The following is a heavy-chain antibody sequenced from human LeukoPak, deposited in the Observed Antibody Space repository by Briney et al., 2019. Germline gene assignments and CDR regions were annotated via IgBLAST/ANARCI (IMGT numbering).Heavy chain of an antibody. CDR2: IYYSGST. J-gene: IGHJ4*02. Sequence: SETLSLTCTVSGGSISSYYWSWIRQPPGKGLEWIGSIYYSGSTYYNPSLKSRVTISVDTSKNQFSLKLSSVTAADTAVYYCARHEEVIAAAGTGFDYWGQGTLVTVSS. CDR1: GGSISSYY. CDR3: ARHEEVIAAAGTGFDY. D-gene: IGHD6-13*01. V-gene: IGHV4-59*05.